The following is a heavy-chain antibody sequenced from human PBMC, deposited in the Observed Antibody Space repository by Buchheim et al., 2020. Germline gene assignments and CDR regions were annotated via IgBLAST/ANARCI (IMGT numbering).Heavy chain of an antibody. CDR1: GGSFSGYY. Sequence: QVQLQQWGAGLLKPSETLSLTCAVYGGSFSGYYWSWIRQPPGKGLEWIGEINHSGSTNYNPSLKSRVTISLDTSKNQFFLKLSSVTAADTAVYYCTSGYNKYYYYYGMDVWGQGTT. CDR2: INHSGST. D-gene: IGHD1-1*01. J-gene: IGHJ6*02. CDR3: TSGYNKYYYYYGMDV. V-gene: IGHV4-34*01.